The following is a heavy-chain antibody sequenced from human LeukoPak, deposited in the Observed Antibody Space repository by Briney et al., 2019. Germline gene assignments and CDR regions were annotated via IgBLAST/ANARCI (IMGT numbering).Heavy chain of an antibody. D-gene: IGHD6-13*01. V-gene: IGHV1-46*01. Sequence: ASVKVSCKASGYTFTSYYMHWVRQAPGQGLEWMGIINPSDGSTSYAQNFQSRITMTRDTSTSTVYMELSSLRSEDTAVYYCARSIPPAAYYFDYWGQGTLVTVSS. CDR3: ARSIPPAAYYFDY. J-gene: IGHJ4*02. CDR1: GYTFTSYY. CDR2: INPSDGST.